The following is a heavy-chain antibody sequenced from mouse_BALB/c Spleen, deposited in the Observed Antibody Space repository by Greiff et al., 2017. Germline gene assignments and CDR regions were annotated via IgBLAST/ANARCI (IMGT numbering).Heavy chain of an antibody. J-gene: IGHJ4*01. D-gene: IGHD2-14*01. Sequence: VMLVESGPGLVQPSQSLSITCTVSGFSLTSYGVHWVRQSPGKGLEWLGVIWSGGSTDYNAAFISRLSISKDNSKSQVFFKMNSLQANDTAIYYCARNEAYYRYENAMDYWGQGTSVTVSS. V-gene: IGHV2-2*02. CDR3: ARNEAYYRYENAMDY. CDR1: GFSLTSYG. CDR2: IWSGGST.